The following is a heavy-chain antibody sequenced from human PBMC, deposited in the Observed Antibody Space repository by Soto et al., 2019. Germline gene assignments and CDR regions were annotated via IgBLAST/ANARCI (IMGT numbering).Heavy chain of an antibody. D-gene: IGHD2-2*03. V-gene: IGHV3-9*01. Sequence: EVQLVESGGGSVQPGRSLRLSCAASGFSFDDYGMHWVRQGPGKGLEWVSGISWNSGDIYYADSVKGRFTISRDNAKRSLYLQMNSLRTEDTALYYWGKVNDLDRDGHFDYWGQGILVPVSS. CDR2: ISWNSGDI. J-gene: IGHJ4*02. CDR1: GFSFDDYG. CDR3: GKVNDLDRDGHFDY.